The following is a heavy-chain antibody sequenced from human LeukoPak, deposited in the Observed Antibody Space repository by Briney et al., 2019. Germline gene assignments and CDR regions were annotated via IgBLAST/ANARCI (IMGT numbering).Heavy chain of an antibody. D-gene: IGHD3-22*01. CDR3: ARGTIDYYDSSGYPDY. Sequence: SGPTLVNPTQTLTLTCTLSGFSLSTSGRGVGWMRQPPGKALEWLALIYWNDDMRYSPSLKSRLTITKDTSKKQVVLTRTNMDPVDTATYYCARGTIDYYDSSGYPDYWGQGNLVTVSS. J-gene: IGHJ4*02. CDR2: IYWNDDM. CDR1: GFSLSTSGRG. V-gene: IGHV2-5*01.